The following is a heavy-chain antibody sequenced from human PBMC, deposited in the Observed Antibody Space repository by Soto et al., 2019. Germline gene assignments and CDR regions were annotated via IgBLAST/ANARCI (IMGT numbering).Heavy chain of an antibody. CDR2: ISTSGGNT. Sequence: VGSLRLSCASSVFTFSSYAMSCVRQAPGKGLEWVSAISTSGGNTYYADSVKGRFTISRDNSQNTLYLQMNSLRAEDTAVYYCANPAGDMNYFKYWGQRTLVSVSS. V-gene: IGHV3-23*01. CDR3: ANPAGDMNYFKY. D-gene: IGHD2-15*01. CDR1: VFTFSSYA. J-gene: IGHJ4*02.